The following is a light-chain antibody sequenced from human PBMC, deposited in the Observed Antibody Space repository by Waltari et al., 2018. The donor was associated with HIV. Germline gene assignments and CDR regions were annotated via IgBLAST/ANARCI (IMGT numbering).Light chain of an antibody. V-gene: IGLV1-47*01. J-gene: IGLJ6*01. CDR2: RND. CDR3: ASWDDALSSWL. Sequence: QSGLRQPPSTSRPPGQRVVISCSGSNSNVGKNYVSWFPQLPGAAPRLLIYRNDRRPSGVPDRFTAAKSGSSASLVISGLRSDDEAEYFCASWDDALSSWLFGGGTKLTVL. CDR1: NSNVGKNY.